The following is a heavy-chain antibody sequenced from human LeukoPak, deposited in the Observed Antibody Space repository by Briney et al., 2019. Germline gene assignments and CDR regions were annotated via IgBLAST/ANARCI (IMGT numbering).Heavy chain of an antibody. CDR2: NRGSGGRP. CDR1: GVTFSSYA. D-gene: IGHD3-3*01. Sequence: PGASLRLSCAASGVTFSSYAMSWVRQAPGEGLEWVSANRGSGGRPYSADSAKGRFTISRDNSKNTLYLQMNSLRAEDTAVYYCAKGPLRFLEWLSYYYYGMDVWCQGTTVTVSS. J-gene: IGHJ6*02. CDR3: AKGPLRFLEWLSYYYYGMDV. V-gene: IGHV3-23*01.